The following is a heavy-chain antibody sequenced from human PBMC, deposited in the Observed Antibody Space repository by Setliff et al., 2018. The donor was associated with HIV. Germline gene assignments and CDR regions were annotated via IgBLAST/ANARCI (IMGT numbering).Heavy chain of an antibody. D-gene: IGHD1-26*01. J-gene: IGHJ4*02. V-gene: IGHV4-59*08. CDR2: IYYSGST. CDR1: GGSISSYY. Sequence: LSLTCTVSGGSISSYYWSWIRQPPGKGLEWIGYIYYSGSTNYNPSLNSRLLISLDMSKNQFSLRLRSVTVADTAVYFCARLAGSGNSWGQGTQVTVSS. CDR3: ARLAGSGNS.